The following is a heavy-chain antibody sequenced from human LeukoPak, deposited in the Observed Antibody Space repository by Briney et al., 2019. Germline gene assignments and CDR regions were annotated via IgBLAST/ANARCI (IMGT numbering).Heavy chain of an antibody. CDR1: GGSISSSSYY. J-gene: IGHJ4*02. V-gene: IGHV4-39*07. CDR2: IYYSGST. CDR3: VRRAGGYSHPYDY. Sequence: SETLSLTCTVSGGSISSSSYYWGWIRQPPGKGLEWIGSIYYSGSTYYNPSLKSRVTISVDTSKNQFSLKLSPVIAADTAVYYCVRRAGGYSHPYDYWGQGTLVTVSS. D-gene: IGHD4-23*01.